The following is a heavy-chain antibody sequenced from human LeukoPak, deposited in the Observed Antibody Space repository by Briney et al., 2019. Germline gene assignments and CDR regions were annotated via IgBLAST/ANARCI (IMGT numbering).Heavy chain of an antibody. D-gene: IGHD3-10*01. Sequence: PSETLSLTCTVSSGSIGTSNYYWGWVRQPPGKALEWIGNIFYSGSTYYSPSLKSRVTISIDTSKNEFSLKLTSVTAADTAVYYCAREANYYGSGSYFEGTFDYWGQGSLVTVSS. CDR2: IFYSGST. CDR1: SGSIGTSNYY. J-gene: IGHJ4*02. V-gene: IGHV4-39*07. CDR3: AREANYYGSGSYFEGTFDY.